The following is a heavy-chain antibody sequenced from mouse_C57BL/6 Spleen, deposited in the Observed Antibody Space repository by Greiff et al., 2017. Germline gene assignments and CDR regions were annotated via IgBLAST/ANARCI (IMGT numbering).Heavy chain of an antibody. J-gene: IGHJ2*01. D-gene: IGHD2-4*01. CDR1: GYTFTSYW. Sequence: QVQLQQPGAELVKPGASVKLSCKASGYTFTSYWMQWVKQRPGQGLEWIGEIDPSDSYTNYNQKFKGKATLTVDKSSSTAYMHLSSLTSEDSAVYYCARSLYDYDGVYYFDYWGQGTTLTVSS. CDR3: ARSLYDYDGVYYFDY. CDR2: IDPSDSYT. V-gene: IGHV1-50*01.